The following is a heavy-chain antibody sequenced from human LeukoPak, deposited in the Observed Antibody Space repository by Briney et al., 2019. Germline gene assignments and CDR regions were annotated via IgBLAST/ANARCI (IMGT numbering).Heavy chain of an antibody. V-gene: IGHV4-34*01. D-gene: IGHD7-27*01. CDR1: GGSFSGYY. CDR3: ARLTLTGSLN. CDR2: INHTRST. Sequence: PSETPSLTCAVYGGSFSGYYWSWIRQPPGKGLEWIGEINHTRSTNYNPSLKSRVTISVDTSKNQFSLKLSSVTAADTAVYYCARLTLTGSLNWGQGTLVTVSS. J-gene: IGHJ4*02.